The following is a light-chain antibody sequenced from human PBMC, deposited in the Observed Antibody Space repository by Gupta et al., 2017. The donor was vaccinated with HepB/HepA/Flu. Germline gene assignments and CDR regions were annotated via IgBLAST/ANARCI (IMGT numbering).Light chain of an antibody. CDR3: AAREDNRNGWV. CDR1: NSNIGRRT. CDR2: NTV. Sequence: SCSRGNSNIGRRTVHWSQQLPGTAPKPLIYNTVQRPSGDPDRFSASESGTSATLAISGLQTEDEADYYCAAREDNRNGWVFGGGTKLTVL. V-gene: IGLV1-44*01. J-gene: IGLJ3*02.